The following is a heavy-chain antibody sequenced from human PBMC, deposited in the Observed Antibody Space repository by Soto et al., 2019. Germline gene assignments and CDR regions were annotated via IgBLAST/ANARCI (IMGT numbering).Heavy chain of an antibody. D-gene: IGHD6-19*01. V-gene: IGHV1-69*13. CDR3: ARDAGGAYSSGWYDYYYYGMDV. CDR2: IIPIFGTA. J-gene: IGHJ6*02. CDR1: GGTFTNYA. Sequence: ASVKVSCKASGGTFTNYAISWVRQAPGQGLEWMGGIIPIFGTANYAQKFQGRVTITADESTSTAYMELSSLRSEDTAVYYCARDAGGAYSSGWYDYYYYGMDVWGQGTTVTAP.